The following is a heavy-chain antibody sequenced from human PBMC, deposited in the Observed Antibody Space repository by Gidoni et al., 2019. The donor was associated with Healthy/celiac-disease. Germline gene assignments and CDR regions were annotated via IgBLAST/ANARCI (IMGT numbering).Heavy chain of an antibody. V-gene: IGHV5-10-1*03. CDR3: ARRGIDIVVVPAAKRPYYYYYYMDV. CDR2: IDPSDSYT. Sequence: EVQLVQSGAEVKKPGESLRISCKGSGYSFTSYWISWVRQMPGKGLEWMGRIDPSDSYTNYSPSFQGHVTISADKSISTAYLQWSSLKASDTAMYYCARRGIDIVVVPAAKRPYYYYYYMDVWGKGTTVTVSS. D-gene: IGHD2-2*01. CDR1: GYSFTSYW. J-gene: IGHJ6*03.